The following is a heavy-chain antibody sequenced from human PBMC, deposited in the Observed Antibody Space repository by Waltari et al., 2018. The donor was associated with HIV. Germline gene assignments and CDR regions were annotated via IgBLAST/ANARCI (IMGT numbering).Heavy chain of an antibody. J-gene: IGHJ4*02. Sequence: EVRLVESGGGPVQPGGSLRLSCAAPGFTISLYIMNLVRQTPGKGLEWGAYISGDGKNKYYAGSVKGRFIISKDNGQNFLHLQMDRLSVDDSAKYFCAREVTSSKVMNYWGQGTPVIVSS. V-gene: IGHV3-21*05. CDR1: GFTISLYI. CDR2: ISGDGKNK. D-gene: IGHD2-21*02. CDR3: AREVTSSKVMNY.